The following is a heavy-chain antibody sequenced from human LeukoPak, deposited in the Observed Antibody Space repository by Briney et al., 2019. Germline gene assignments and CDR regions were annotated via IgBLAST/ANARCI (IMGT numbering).Heavy chain of an antibody. V-gene: IGHV4-59*12. CDR2: IYYSGTT. CDR3: ARHIGSGTHLDY. D-gene: IGHD1-26*01. Sequence: SETLSLTCTVSGGSISSYYWSWIRQPPGKGLEWIGYIYYSGTTNYNPSLKSRVTISVDTSKNQFSLKLSSVTAADTAVYYCARHIGSGTHLDYWGQGTLVTVSS. J-gene: IGHJ4*02. CDR1: GGSISSYY.